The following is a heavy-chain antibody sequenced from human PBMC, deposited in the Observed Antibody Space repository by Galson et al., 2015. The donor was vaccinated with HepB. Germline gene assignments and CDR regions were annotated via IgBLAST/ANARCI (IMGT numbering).Heavy chain of an antibody. D-gene: IGHD1-26*01. V-gene: IGHV3-23*01. J-gene: IGHJ4*02. CDR3: ARDRLGDNTLSFDY. Sequence: SLRLSCAASGFTYSSNPMSWVRQAPGAGLGWVSTISRRGDNTYYTDSVKGRFTISRDNSKNTLYLQMNSLRAEDTAVYYCARDRLGDNTLSFDYWGQGTLVTVSS. CDR1: GFTYSSNP. CDR2: ISRRGDNT.